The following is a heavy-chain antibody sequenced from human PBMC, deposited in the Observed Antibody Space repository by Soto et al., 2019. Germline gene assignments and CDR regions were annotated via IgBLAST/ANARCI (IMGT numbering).Heavy chain of an antibody. Sequence: SETLSLTCTVSGGSISSGDYYWSWIRQPPGKGLEWIGYIYYSGSTYYNPSLKSRVTISVDTSKNQFSLKLSSVTAADTAVYYCARDSGTQTYYYYGMDVWGQGTTVIVSS. CDR3: ARDSGTQTYYYYGMDV. CDR1: GGSISSGDYY. V-gene: IGHV4-30-4*01. J-gene: IGHJ6*02. CDR2: IYYSGST. D-gene: IGHD3-10*01.